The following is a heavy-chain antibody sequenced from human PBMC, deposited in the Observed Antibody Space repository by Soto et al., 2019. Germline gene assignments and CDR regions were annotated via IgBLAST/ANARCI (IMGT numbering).Heavy chain of an antibody. V-gene: IGHV3-23*01. D-gene: IGHD6-13*01. J-gene: IGHJ4*02. CDR3: AKSYSRNWYDYFDY. Sequence: PGGSLRLSCAASGFTFSAFAMSWVRQAPGKGLEWVSAISGSGDSTYYADSVKGRFTISKDISKNTLYLQMNTLRAEDTALYYCAKSYSRNWYDYFDYWGQGPLVTVS. CDR2: ISGSGDST. CDR1: GFTFSAFA.